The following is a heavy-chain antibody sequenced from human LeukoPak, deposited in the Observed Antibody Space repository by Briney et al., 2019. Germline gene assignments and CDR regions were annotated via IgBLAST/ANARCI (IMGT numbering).Heavy chain of an antibody. Sequence: GRTLSLSRAASGFTFRNYGLHWVRQAPGKGLEWVAFMSYEVTHKNSADSARGRFTISRDHSKNTSFLHMNSLRPQEPPVIYFPKDCCYGDCFDYWGQGTVVTVSS. CDR2: MSYEVTHK. CDR1: GFTFRNYG. D-gene: IGHD2-15*01. CDR3: PKDCCYGDCFDY. J-gene: IGHJ4*02. V-gene: IGHV3-30*18.